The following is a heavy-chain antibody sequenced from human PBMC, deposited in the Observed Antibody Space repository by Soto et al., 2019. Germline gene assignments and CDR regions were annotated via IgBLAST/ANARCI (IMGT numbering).Heavy chain of an antibody. J-gene: IGHJ5*02. Sequence: GGSLRLSCAASGFTFSSYGMHWVRQAPGKGLEWVAVIWYDGSNKYYADSVKGRFTISRDNSKNTLYLQMNSLRAEDTAVYYCARDFRDYYDSSGYSWFDPWGQGTLVTVPQ. V-gene: IGHV3-33*01. CDR1: GFTFSSYG. CDR2: IWYDGSNK. D-gene: IGHD3-22*01. CDR3: ARDFRDYYDSSGYSWFDP.